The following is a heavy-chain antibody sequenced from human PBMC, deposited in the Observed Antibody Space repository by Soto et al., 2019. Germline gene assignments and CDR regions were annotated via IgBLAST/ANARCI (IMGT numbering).Heavy chain of an antibody. Sequence: SETLSLTCAVYGGSFSGYYWSWIRQPPGKGLEWIGEINPSGSTNYNPSLKSRVTISVDTSKNQSALKLGSVTAADTAVYYCARGLDGSGSWGQGTLVTVSS. CDR1: GGSFSGYY. CDR2: INPSGST. CDR3: ARGLDGSGS. D-gene: IGHD3-10*01. J-gene: IGHJ4*02. V-gene: IGHV4-34*01.